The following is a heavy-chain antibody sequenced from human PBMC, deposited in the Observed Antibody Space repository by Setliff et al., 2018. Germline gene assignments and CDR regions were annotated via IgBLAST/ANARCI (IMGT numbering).Heavy chain of an antibody. Sequence: PSETLSLTCTVSGGSISNYYWSWIRQPPGKGLEWIGYIYYSGSTNYNPSLKSRVTMSVDTSKNQFSLKLSSVTAADTAVYYCARGKDYYDSSGYY. V-gene: IGHV4-59*13. CDR1: GGSISNYY. CDR3: ARGKDYYDSSGYY. CDR2: IYYSGST. J-gene: IGHJ6*01. D-gene: IGHD3-22*01.